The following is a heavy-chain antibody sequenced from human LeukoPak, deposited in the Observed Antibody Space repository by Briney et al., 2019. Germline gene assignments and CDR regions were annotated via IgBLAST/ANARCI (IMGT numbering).Heavy chain of an antibody. CDR2: ISGSGGST. J-gene: IGHJ4*02. CDR1: GFTFSSYG. Sequence: GGSLRLSCAASGFTFSSYGLTWVRQAPGKGLEWVSTISGSGGSTYCADSVKGRFTISRDNSKNTLYLQMNSLRAEDTAVYYCARAPGYGAAYYFDYWGQGTLVTVSS. CDR3: ARAPGYGAAYYFDY. D-gene: IGHD1-1*01. V-gene: IGHV3-23*01.